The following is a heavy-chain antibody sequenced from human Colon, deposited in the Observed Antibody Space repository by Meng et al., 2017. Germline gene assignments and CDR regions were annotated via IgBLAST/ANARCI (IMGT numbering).Heavy chain of an antibody. CDR1: SGSISNRHW. Sequence: VPLKASGPGLVKPAGPRSPSCAVSSGSISNRHWWSWVRQPPGKGMEWIGEISQSGTTYYNPSLKSRVTITGDWSKNQFSLNLNSVTAADTALYYCVRQGMTSYSWGYWGQGTLVTVSS. V-gene: IGHV4-4*02. D-gene: IGHD3-9*01. CDR3: VRQGMTSYSWGY. CDR2: ISQSGTT. J-gene: IGHJ4*02.